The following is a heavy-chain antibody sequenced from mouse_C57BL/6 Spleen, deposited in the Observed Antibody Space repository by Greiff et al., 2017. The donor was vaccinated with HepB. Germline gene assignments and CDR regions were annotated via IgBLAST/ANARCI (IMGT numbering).Heavy chain of an antibody. Sequence: EVKLMESGGGLVKPGGSLKLSCAASGFTFSSYAMSWVRQTPEKRLEWVATISDGGSYTYYPDNVKGRFTISRDNAKNNLYLQMSHLKSEDTAMYYCARDRDYGYAMDYWGQGTSVTVSS. CDR3: ARDRDYGYAMDY. J-gene: IGHJ4*01. CDR2: ISDGGSYT. V-gene: IGHV5-4*01. CDR1: GFTFSSYA. D-gene: IGHD1-1*01.